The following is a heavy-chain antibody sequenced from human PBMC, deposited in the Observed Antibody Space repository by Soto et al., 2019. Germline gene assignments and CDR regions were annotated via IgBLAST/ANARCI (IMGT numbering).Heavy chain of an antibody. CDR3: TTLRLDP. CDR2: VNPNTGVT. D-gene: IGHD3-9*01. Sequence: ASVKVSCKASGYTFTAFYMNWVRQAPGQGLEWMGWVNPNTGVTKYAQKFQGRVTMTRDTSINTAYMELSGLTSDDTAVYYCTTLRLDPWGQGTLVTVSS. J-gene: IGHJ5*02. CDR1: GYTFTAFY. V-gene: IGHV1-2*02.